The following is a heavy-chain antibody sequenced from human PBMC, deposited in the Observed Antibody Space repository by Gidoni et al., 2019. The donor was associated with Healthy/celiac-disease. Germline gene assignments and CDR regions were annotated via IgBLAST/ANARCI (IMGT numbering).Heavy chain of an antibody. V-gene: IGHV4-59*01. CDR1: GGSSSSYY. D-gene: IGHD1-1*01. J-gene: IGHJ3*02. CDR3: ARARTGGAFDI. Sequence: QVQLQESGPGLVKPSETLSLTCTVSGGSSSSYYWSWIRQPPGKGLEWIGYIYYSGSTNYNPSLKSRVTISVDTSKNQFSLKLSSVTAADTAVYYCARARTGGAFDIWGQGTMVTVSS. CDR2: IYYSGST.